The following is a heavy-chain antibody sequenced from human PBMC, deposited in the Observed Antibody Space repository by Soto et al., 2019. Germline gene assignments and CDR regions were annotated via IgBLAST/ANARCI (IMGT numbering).Heavy chain of an antibody. D-gene: IGHD5-18*01. CDR2: LIPIFGTA. J-gene: IGHJ4*02. CDR3: ARDPDTAITPADY. Sequence: QVQLVQSGAEVKKPGSSVKVSCKASGGTFSSYAISWVRQAPGQGLEWMGGLIPIFGTANYAQKFQGRVTITADESTSTVYMELCSLRSEDTAVYYCARDPDTAITPADYWGQGTLVTVSS. CDR1: GGTFSSYA. V-gene: IGHV1-69*01.